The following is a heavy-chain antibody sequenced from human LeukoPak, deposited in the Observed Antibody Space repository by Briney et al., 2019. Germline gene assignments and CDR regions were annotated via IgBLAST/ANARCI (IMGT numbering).Heavy chain of an antibody. Sequence: SVKVSCKASGGTFSSYAISWVRQAPGLGLEWMGGIIPIFGTANYAQKFQGRVTITTDESTSTAYMELSSLRSEDTAVYYCARETPIWSGLIDYWGQGTLVTVSS. J-gene: IGHJ4*02. D-gene: IGHD3-3*01. CDR1: GGTFSSYA. V-gene: IGHV1-69*05. CDR3: ARETPIWSGLIDY. CDR2: IIPIFGTA.